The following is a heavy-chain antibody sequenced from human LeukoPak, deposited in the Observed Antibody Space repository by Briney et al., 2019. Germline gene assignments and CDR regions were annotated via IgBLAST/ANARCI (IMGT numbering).Heavy chain of an antibody. Sequence: GGSLRLSCAASGLTFSSYAMSWVRQTPGKGLEWVSGISGSGASTYYADSVKGRFTISRDNSKNTLYLQMNSLRAEDTAVYYCARPRGNVEMAAIPFDYWGQGTLVTVSS. D-gene: IGHD5-24*01. J-gene: IGHJ4*02. V-gene: IGHV3-23*01. CDR3: ARPRGNVEMAAIPFDY. CDR1: GLTFSSYA. CDR2: ISGSGAST.